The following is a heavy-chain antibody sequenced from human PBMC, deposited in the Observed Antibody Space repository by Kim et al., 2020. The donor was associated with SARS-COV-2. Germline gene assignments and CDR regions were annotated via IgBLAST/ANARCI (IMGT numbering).Heavy chain of an antibody. D-gene: IGHD2-15*01. J-gene: IGHJ3*02. Sequence: GGSLRLSCTASGFTFRNYGMHWVRQAPGKGLEWVALIVDNGSKTYCADSVKGRFTISRDNPKNTLYLEMNSLIGEDTAVYYCARDDAAAGHNFDIWGQGT. CDR1: GFTFRNYG. CDR2: IVDNGSKT. CDR3: ARDDAAAGHNFDI. V-gene: IGHV3-33*01.